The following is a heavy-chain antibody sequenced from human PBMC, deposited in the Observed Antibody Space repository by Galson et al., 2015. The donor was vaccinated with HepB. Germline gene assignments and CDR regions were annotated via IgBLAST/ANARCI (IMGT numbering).Heavy chain of an antibody. CDR2: IWYDGSNK. Sequence: SLRLSCAASGFTFSSYGMHWVRQAPGKGLEWVAVIWYDGSNKYYADSVKGRFTISRDNSKNTLYLQMNSLRAEDTAVYYCAKDGRLELRFYYYGMDVWGQGTTVTVSS. D-gene: IGHD1-7*01. V-gene: IGHV3-33*06. CDR3: AKDGRLELRFYYYGMDV. CDR1: GFTFSSYG. J-gene: IGHJ6*02.